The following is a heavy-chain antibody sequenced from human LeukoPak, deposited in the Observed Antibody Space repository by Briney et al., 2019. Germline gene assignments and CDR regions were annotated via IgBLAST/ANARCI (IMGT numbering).Heavy chain of an antibody. CDR2: IYSSGST. J-gene: IGHJ4*02. V-gene: IGHV4-4*07. Sequence: PSETLSLTCTVSGGSISSVYWSWIRQPAGKGLEWIGRIYSSGSTDYNPSLKSRVTISVDTSKNQFSLKLSSVTAADTAVYYCAVVGATGGLDYWGQGTLVTVYS. CDR3: AVVGATGGLDY. D-gene: IGHD1-26*01. CDR1: GGSISSVY.